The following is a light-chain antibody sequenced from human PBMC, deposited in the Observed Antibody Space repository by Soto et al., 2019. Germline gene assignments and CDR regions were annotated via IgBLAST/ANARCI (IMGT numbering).Light chain of an antibody. Sequence: DIVMTQSPDSLAVSLGERATINCKSSQSVLYSSNNKHYLTGYQQKPGQPPKIIIYWAYAREHGVTDRFSGSGSGTDVTPNISSQQAEDVAVYYCHQYYSSPYTVGQGTKREIK. CDR2: WAY. J-gene: IGKJ2*01. V-gene: IGKV4-1*01. CDR1: QSVLYSSNNKHY. CDR3: HQYYSSPYT.